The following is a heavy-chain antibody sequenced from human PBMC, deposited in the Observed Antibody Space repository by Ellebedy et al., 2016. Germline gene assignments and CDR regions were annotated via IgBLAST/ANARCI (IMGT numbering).Heavy chain of an antibody. Sequence: GGSLRLXXAASGITFSNAWMSWVRQAPGKGLEWVGRIKSKTDGGTTDYAAPVKGRFTISRDDSKNTLYLQMNSLRAEDTAVYYCALGPYFDYWGQGTLVTVSS. CDR1: GITFSNAW. CDR3: ALGPYFDY. CDR2: IKSKTDGGTT. V-gene: IGHV3-15*01. J-gene: IGHJ4*02.